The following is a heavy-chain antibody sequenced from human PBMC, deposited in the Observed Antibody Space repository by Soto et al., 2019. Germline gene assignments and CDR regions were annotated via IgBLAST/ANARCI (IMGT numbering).Heavy chain of an antibody. J-gene: IGHJ4*02. CDR2: IYWDGDK. D-gene: IGHD3-9*01. CDR3: AHRLDDISPFDS. V-gene: IGHV2-5*02. Sequence: QITLKESGPPLVKPTQTLTLTCTFSGFSLSTSGVNVAWIRQPPGKALEWLALIYWDGDKRYSPSLRSRLTITKDTSKNKVVLTMTNMDPVDTATYFCAHRLDDISPFDSWGQGTLVTVSS. CDR1: GFSLSTSGVN.